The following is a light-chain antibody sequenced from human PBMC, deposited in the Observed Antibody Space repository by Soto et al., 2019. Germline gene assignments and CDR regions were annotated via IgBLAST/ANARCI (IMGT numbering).Light chain of an antibody. Sequence: QSVLTQPPSVSGAPGQRVTISCTGSSSNIGAGYDVHWYQQLPGTAPKLLIYVNNNRPSGVPDRFSVSKSGTSASLAITGLKADDEADYYCQSYDSSLSVVFGGGTKLTVL. CDR1: SSNIGAGYD. CDR3: QSYDSSLSVV. J-gene: IGLJ2*01. V-gene: IGLV1-40*01. CDR2: VNN.